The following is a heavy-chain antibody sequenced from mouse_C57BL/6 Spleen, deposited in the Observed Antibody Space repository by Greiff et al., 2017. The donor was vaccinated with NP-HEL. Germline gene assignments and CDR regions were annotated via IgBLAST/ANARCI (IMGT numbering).Heavy chain of an antibody. J-gene: IGHJ3*01. V-gene: IGHV1-4*01. CDR1: GYTFTSYT. CDR2: INPSSGYT. D-gene: IGHD2-4*01. CDR3: ARKDYDEKSWFAY. Sequence: VQLQQSGAELARPGASVKMSCKASGYTFTSYTMHWVKQRPGQGLEWIGYINPSSGYTKYNQKFKDKATLTADKSSSTAYMQLSSLTSEDSAVYYCARKDYDEKSWFAYWGQGTLVTVSA.